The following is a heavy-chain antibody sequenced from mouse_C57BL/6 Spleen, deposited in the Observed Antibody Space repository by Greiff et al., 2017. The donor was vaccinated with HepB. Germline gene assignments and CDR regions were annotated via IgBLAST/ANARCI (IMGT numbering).Heavy chain of an antibody. CDR2: IYPGSGST. J-gene: IGHJ2*01. V-gene: IGHV1-55*01. D-gene: IGHD1-1*01. Sequence: QVQLKQPGAELVKPGASVKMSCKASGYTFTSYWITWVKQRPGQGLEWIGDIYPGSGSTNYNEKFKSKATLTVDTSSSTAYMQLSSLTSEDSAVYYCARGGNYGSSYYFDYWGQGTTLTVSS. CDR3: ARGGNYGSSYYFDY. CDR1: GYTFTSYW.